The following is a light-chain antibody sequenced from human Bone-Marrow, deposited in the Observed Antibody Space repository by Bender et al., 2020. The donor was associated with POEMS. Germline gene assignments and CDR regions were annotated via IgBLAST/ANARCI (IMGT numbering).Light chain of an antibody. J-gene: IGLJ3*02. V-gene: IGLV2-11*01. CDR3: CSRTGSTTWV. CDR1: SSDVGAYDY. CDR2: DVS. Sequence: QSALTQPRSVSGSPGQSVTISCTGTSSDVGAYDYVSWYQQEPGKAPKLIIFDVSKRPSGVPDLFSGSKSGTTASLTISELQTGDEADYYSCSRTGSTTWVFGGGTKVTV.